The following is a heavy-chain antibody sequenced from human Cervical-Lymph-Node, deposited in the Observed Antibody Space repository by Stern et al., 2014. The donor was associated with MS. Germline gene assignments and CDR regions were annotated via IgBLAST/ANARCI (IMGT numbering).Heavy chain of an antibody. Sequence: VQLVESGPEVKRPGESLKISCQASGYTFTSYWIGWVRQMPGKGLEWIAIIFPGGSDIRYSPSFPGQVTSSAGKPSSTAYLQWNNLKASDTAIYYCARQRYFDYWGQGTLVTVSS. CDR3: ARQRYFDY. J-gene: IGHJ4*02. V-gene: IGHV5-51*01. CDR2: IFPGGSDI. CDR1: GYTFTSYW.